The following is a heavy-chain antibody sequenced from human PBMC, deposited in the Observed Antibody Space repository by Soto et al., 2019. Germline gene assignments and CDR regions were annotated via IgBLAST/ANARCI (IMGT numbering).Heavy chain of an antibody. CDR3: ARGVVVVPSATRGFDY. J-gene: IGHJ4*02. Sequence: QVQLQQWGAGLLKPSETLSLTCAVYGGSFSGYYWSWIRQPPGKGLEWIGEINHSGSTNYNPSLKSRVTISVDTSKNQFSLKLSSVTAADTAVYYCARGVVVVPSATRGFDYWGQGTLVTVSS. D-gene: IGHD2-2*01. CDR1: GGSFSGYY. CDR2: INHSGST. V-gene: IGHV4-34*01.